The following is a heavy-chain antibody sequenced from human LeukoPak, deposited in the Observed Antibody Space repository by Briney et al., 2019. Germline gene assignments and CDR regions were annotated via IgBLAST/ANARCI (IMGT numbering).Heavy chain of an antibody. CDR2: ISGSGGTT. Sequence: PGGSLRLSCAASGFTFSNYAMSWVRQAPGKGLEWVSVISGSGGTTYSADSVKGRFTISRDNSKNTLYLQMNSLRAEDTAAYYCGRERGSSGGNTNGYFDYWGQGALVTVSS. V-gene: IGHV3-23*01. D-gene: IGHD4-23*01. J-gene: IGHJ4*02. CDR1: GFTFSNYA. CDR3: GRERGSSGGNTNGYFDY.